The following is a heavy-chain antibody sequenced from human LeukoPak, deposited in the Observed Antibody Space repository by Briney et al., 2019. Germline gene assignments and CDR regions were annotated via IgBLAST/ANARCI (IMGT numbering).Heavy chain of an antibody. CDR1: GFSFRTYA. D-gene: IGHD6-13*01. Sequence: GRSLRLSCAASGFSFRTYAMYWVRQAPGKGLEWVAVVSFDGNDKYYADSAKGRFTGSRDNSKDTLYLYMNSLRAEDTAVYYCARGPTDRYSSSWSLTRPDDYFDYWGQGTLVTVSS. V-gene: IGHV3-30-3*01. J-gene: IGHJ4*02. CDR2: VSFDGNDK. CDR3: ARGPTDRYSSSWSLTRPDDYFDY.